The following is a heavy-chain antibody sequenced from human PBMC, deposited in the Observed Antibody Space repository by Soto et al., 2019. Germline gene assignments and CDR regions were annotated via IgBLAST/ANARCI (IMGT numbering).Heavy chain of an antibody. CDR1: GYSFTSYW. CDR3: ARRTRSTSCYFNRFCDAFDI. D-gene: IGHD2-2*01. V-gene: IGHV5-51*01. Sequence: GESLKISCKGSGYSFTSYWIGWVRQMPGKGLEWMGIIYPGDSDTRYSPSFQGQVTISADKSISTAYLQWSSLKASDTAMYYCARRTRSTSCYFNRFCDAFDIWGQGTMVTVSS. J-gene: IGHJ3*02. CDR2: IYPGDSDT.